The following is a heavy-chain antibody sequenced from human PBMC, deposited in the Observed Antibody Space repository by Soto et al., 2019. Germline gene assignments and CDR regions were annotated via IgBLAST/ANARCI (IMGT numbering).Heavy chain of an antibody. CDR2: ILSNSASI. CDR1: GVTFSSFS. V-gene: IGHV3-21*01. Sequence: GSLRLSCAASGVTFSSFSFNWVRQAPGKGLEWDAYILSNSASIYYADSVKGRFTISRDNAKNSLYLQLNSLKDEDTAVYYCARASGEQLVRRGFYYYYLDVWVKGTTVTVSS. J-gene: IGHJ6*03. CDR3: ARASGEQLVRRGFYYYYLDV. D-gene: IGHD6-6*01.